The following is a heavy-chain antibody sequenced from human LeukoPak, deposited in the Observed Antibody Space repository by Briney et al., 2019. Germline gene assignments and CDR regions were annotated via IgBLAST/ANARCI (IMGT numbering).Heavy chain of an antibody. Sequence: ASVKVSCKASGYTFTGYYMHWVRPAPGQGLEWMGWINPNSGGTNYAQKLQGRVTMTTDTSTSTAYMELRSLRSDDTAVYYCARDLGADSGSDHWGQGTLVTVSS. CDR1: GYTFTGYY. J-gene: IGHJ5*02. CDR2: INPNSGGT. D-gene: IGHD1-26*01. CDR3: ARDLGADSGSDH. V-gene: IGHV1-2*02.